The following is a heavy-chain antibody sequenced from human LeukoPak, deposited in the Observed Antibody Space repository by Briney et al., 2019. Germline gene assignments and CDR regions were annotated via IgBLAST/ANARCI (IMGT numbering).Heavy chain of an antibody. CDR2: VSHSGDST. V-gene: IGHV3-23*01. D-gene: IGHD3-10*01. Sequence: GGSLRLSCAASGFTFSIYAMSWVRQAPGEGLKWVSVVSHSGDSTYYVDSVKGRFTISRDNSKNTPYLQMNSLRIEDTAVYYCAKDVFGGIDYWGEGTLVTVSS. CDR1: GFTFSIYA. J-gene: IGHJ4*02. CDR3: AKDVFGGIDY.